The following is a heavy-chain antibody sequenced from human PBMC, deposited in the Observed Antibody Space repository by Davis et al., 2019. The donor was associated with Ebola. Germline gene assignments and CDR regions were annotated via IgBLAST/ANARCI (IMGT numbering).Heavy chain of an antibody. Sequence: SLKPPCASPGFIFRSYGMHRVRQAPDKGLEWVAVIWYDGSRKYYGDSVKGRFTISRDNSNNLLYLQMNSLKTEHKAVYCCVRVDYYGMDVWGQGTTVTVSS. V-gene: IGHV3-33*01. CDR2: IWYDGSRK. CDR3: VRVDYYGMDV. J-gene: IGHJ6*02. CDR1: GFIFRSYG. D-gene: IGHD3-10*01.